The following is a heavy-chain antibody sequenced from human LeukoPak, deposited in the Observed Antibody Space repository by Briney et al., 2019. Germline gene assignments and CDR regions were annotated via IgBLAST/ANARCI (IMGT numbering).Heavy chain of an antibody. CDR3: ARDNYDILSRAHFDY. V-gene: IGHV3-21*01. Sequence: GGTLRLSCGASGCTFSSYSINTGGRAPGKKVQGVSVIGNSSDYIYYAQSVRGRVTISRDNAKKPLFLQLNTLRAADTGVYYCARDNYDILSRAHFDYWGRRPLVTVSS. CDR1: GCTFSSYS. CDR2: IGNSSDYI. D-gene: IGHD3-9*01. J-gene: IGHJ4*02.